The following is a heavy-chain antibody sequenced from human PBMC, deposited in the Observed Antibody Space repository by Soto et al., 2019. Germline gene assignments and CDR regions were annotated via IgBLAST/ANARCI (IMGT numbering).Heavy chain of an antibody. D-gene: IGHD6-6*01. CDR1: GYTFTSYY. CDR3: ARSFRGSSGFGFFDY. CDR2: INPSGGST. Sequence: ASVKVSCKASGYTFTSYYMHWVRPAPGQGLEWMGIINPSGGSTSYAQKFQGRVTLTRDTSTSTVYMELSSLRSEDTAVYYCARSFRGSSGFGFFDYWGQGTLVTVSS. V-gene: IGHV1-46*01. J-gene: IGHJ4*02.